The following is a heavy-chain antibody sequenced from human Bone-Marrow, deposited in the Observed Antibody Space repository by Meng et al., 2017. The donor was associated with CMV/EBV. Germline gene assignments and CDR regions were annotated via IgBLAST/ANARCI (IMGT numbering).Heavy chain of an antibody. CDR1: GFSLSDYS. V-gene: IGHV3-69-1*01. D-gene: IGHD3-10*01. Sequence: LSLTCAASGFSLSDYSMHWVRRAPGKGLEWVAFITRNNLIYYADSLEGRFTISRDNGRNSLYLQVRSLRDEDTAVYYCARDPDRDHGGSGRCLDFWGQGTLVTVSS. J-gene: IGHJ4*02. CDR2: ITRNNLI. CDR3: ARDPDRDHGGSGRCLDF.